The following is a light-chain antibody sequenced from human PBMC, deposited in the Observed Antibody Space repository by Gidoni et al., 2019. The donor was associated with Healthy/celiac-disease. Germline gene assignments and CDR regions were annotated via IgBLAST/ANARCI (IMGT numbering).Light chain of an antibody. CDR2: GAS. V-gene: IGKV3-20*01. Sequence: VLTQSPGTPSLSPGERATLSCRASPSVSSSYLAWYQQKPGQAPRLLIYGASSRATGIPDRCSGSGSGTDFTLTISRLEPEDFAVYYCQQYGSSRTFGQXTKLEIK. J-gene: IGKJ2*01. CDR3: QQYGSSRT. CDR1: PSVSSSY.